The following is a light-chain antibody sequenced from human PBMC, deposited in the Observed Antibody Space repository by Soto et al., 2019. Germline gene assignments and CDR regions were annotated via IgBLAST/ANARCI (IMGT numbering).Light chain of an antibody. Sequence: IVMTQSPATLSLSPGERATLSCRASQSVSSYLIWYQQKPGQAPRLLIYDVSNRATGIPARFSGSGSGTDLTLTIRSLEPEDFAVYYCQQRSNWPRTFGQGTKVDIK. CDR3: QQRSNWPRT. CDR2: DVS. CDR1: QSVSSY. J-gene: IGKJ1*01. V-gene: IGKV3-11*01.